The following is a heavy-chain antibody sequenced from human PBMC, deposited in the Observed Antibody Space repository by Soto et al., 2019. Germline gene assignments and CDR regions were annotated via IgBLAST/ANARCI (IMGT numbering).Heavy chain of an antibody. V-gene: IGHV1-69*02. CDR2: IIPILGIA. CDR1: GGTFSSYT. J-gene: IGHJ5*02. D-gene: IGHD2-2*01. Sequence: QVQLVQSGAEVKKPGSSVKVSCKASGGTFSSYTISWVRQAPGQGLEWMGRIIPILGIANYAQKFQGRVTFTADKSTSTAYMELSSLRSEDTAVYYCARAGVGYCSSTSCYAGNWFDPWGQGTLVTVSS. CDR3: ARAGVGYCSSTSCYAGNWFDP.